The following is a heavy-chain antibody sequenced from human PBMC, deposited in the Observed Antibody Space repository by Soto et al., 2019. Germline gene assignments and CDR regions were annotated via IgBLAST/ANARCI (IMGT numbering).Heavy chain of an antibody. V-gene: IGHV3-23*01. J-gene: IGHJ4*02. CDR3: ARRSSGWYFDY. D-gene: IGHD6-19*01. CDR2: ISGSGGNT. Sequence: GGSLRLSCAASGFTFSSYAMSWVRQAPGKGLEWVSAISGSGGNTYYADSVKGRFTISRDNSKNTLYLQMSSLRAEDTAVYYCARRSSGWYFDYWGQGTLVTVSS. CDR1: GFTFSSYA.